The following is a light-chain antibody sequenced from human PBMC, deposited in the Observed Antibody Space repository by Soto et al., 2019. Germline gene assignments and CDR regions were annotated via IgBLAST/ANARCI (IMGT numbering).Light chain of an antibody. CDR3: QQYSNWPPIT. CDR1: RNSHTN. J-gene: IGKJ5*01. V-gene: IGKV3-15*01. CDR2: DAS. Sequence: EIVMTQSLATLSLSPGERATISWMDGRNSHTNLAWYQQKPGQAPRLLIYDASTSATGIPPTFSGSGSGAEFTLTISRLQSEDFAVYYCQQYSNWPPITFGKGTRVEIK.